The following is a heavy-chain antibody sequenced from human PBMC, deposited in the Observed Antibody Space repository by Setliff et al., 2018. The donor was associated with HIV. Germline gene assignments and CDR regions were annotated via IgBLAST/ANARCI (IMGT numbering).Heavy chain of an antibody. D-gene: IGHD2-2*01. Sequence: GGSLRLSCTASGFTFSNYGFHWVRRVTGKGLEWVAGDTVTGATYNPNSVLGRFTISRDDGGTYLQMNSLRVEDTGVYFCARRACYASTYHREDYHYLDVWGKGTTVTVSS. J-gene: IGHJ6*03. CDR2: DTVTGAT. CDR1: GFTFSNYG. CDR3: ARRACYASTYHREDYHYLDV. V-gene: IGHV3-13*01.